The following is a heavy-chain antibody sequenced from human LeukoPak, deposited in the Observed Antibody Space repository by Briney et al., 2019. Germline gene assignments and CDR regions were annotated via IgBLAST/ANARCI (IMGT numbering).Heavy chain of an antibody. Sequence: PGGSLRLSCAASGFTFSSYGMHWVRRAPGKGLEWVAVIWYDGSNKYYADSVKGRFTISRDNSKNTLYLQMNSLRAEDTAVYYCASVVTAITVFGAFDIWGQGTMVTVSS. CDR3: ASVVTAITVFGAFDI. CDR2: IWYDGSNK. J-gene: IGHJ3*02. CDR1: GFTFSSYG. V-gene: IGHV3-33*01. D-gene: IGHD2-21*02.